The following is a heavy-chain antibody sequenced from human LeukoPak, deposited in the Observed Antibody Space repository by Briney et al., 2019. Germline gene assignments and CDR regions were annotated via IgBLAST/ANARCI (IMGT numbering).Heavy chain of an antibody. J-gene: IGHJ3*02. D-gene: IGHD2-2*01. CDR2: IYYSGST. CDR1: GGSISSGDYY. CDR3: ARVGFRYCSSTSCFDAFDI. V-gene: IGHV4-30-4*01. Sequence: SETLSLTCTVSGGSISSGDYYWSWIRQPPGKGLEWIGCIYYSGSTYYNPSLKSRVTISVDTSKNQFSLKLSSVTAADTAVYYCARVGFRYCSSTSCFDAFDIWGQGTMVTVSS.